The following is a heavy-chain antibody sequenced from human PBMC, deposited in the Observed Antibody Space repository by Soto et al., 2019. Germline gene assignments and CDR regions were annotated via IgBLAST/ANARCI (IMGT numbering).Heavy chain of an antibody. V-gene: IGHV3-23*01. D-gene: IGHD3-22*01. J-gene: IGHJ4*02. CDR3: ARDKGAYYSHFVS. Sequence: EVQLLESGGGLVQPGGSLRLSCATSGFTFSTFALSWVRQVPGRALEWVSTISGSGGSTYYADSVKGRFTISRDNSKNTLFLQMNSLRAVDTAVYYCARDKGAYYSHFVSWGQGTLVTVSS. CDR2: ISGSGGST. CDR1: GFTFSTFA.